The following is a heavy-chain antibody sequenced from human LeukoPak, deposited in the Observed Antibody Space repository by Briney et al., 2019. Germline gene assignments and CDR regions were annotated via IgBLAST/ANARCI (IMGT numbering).Heavy chain of an antibody. Sequence: GASVKVSCKASGYTFTSYDINWVRQATGQGLEWMGWMNPNSGNTGYAQKFQGRVTMTRNTSISTAYMELSSLRSEDTAVYYCARGFRAKVRLRYYMDVWGKGTTVTVSS. D-gene: IGHD4/OR15-4a*01. CDR3: ARGFRAKVRLRYYMDV. CDR2: MNPNSGNT. V-gene: IGHV1-8*01. J-gene: IGHJ6*03. CDR1: GYTFTSYD.